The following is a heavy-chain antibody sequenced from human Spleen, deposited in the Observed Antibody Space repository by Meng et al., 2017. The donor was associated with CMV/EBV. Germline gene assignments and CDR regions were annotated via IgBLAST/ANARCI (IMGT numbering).Heavy chain of an antibody. CDR2: INWSGGST. J-gene: IGHJ4*02. D-gene: IGHD3-10*01. V-gene: IGHV3-20*04. CDR1: GFTFDDYG. Sequence: CAASGFTFDDYGMSWVRQAPGKGLEWVSGINWSGGSTGYADSVKGRFTISRDNAKNSLYLQMNSLRAEDTALYYCARVVPMVRGVTDYWGQGTLVTVSS. CDR3: ARVVPMVRGVTDY.